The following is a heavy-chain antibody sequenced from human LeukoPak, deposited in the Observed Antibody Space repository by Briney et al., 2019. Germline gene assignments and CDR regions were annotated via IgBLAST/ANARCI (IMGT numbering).Heavy chain of an antibody. CDR1: VRSISSPTYY. V-gene: IGHV4-39*01. CDR3: ASRSAVTGSFFDY. Sequence: SETLSLTCTVSVRSISSPTYYCARIRQPPGKGLEWIGSLYYSGTTDYNPSLKSRVTDPIDTSKKQFSLTLSSMTAAHTAVYSCASRSAVTGSFFDYWGQGNLVTVSS. D-gene: IGHD6-19*01. J-gene: IGHJ4*02. CDR2: LYYSGTT.